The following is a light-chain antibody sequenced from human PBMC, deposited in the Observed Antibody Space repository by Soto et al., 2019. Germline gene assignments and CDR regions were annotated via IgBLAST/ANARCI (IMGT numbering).Light chain of an antibody. Sequence: EIVMTQSPATLSVSPGERATLSCRASQSVSSNLAWYQQKPGQAPRLLIYGASTRATGIPARFSGSGSGTEFTLTISTLQSEDFAVFYCQKYNNWPRGTFGQGTRGDIK. CDR2: GAS. V-gene: IGKV3-15*01. CDR1: QSVSSN. J-gene: IGKJ1*01. CDR3: QKYNNWPRGT.